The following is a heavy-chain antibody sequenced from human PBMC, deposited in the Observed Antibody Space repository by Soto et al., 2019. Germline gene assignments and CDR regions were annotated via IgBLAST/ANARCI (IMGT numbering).Heavy chain of an antibody. V-gene: IGHV3-30*18. J-gene: IGHJ4*02. CDR1: GFSFSYYA. CDR3: AKDEYSTSSPSFDF. D-gene: IGHD6-6*01. Sequence: QLVESGGGVVPPGRSLRLSCAASGFSFSYYAMHWVRQAPGKGLEWVALISYDVSVKYYVDSVKGRFTISRDNSKDTVYLQMDSLRPEDTAVYYCAKDEYSTSSPSFDFWGRGTLVTVSS. CDR2: ISYDVSVK.